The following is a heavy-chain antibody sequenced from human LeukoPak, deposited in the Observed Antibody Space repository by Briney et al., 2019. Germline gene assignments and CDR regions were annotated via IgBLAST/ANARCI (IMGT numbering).Heavy chain of an antibody. CDR3: ARDDEYYYDSSGYLY. J-gene: IGHJ4*02. CDR2: INTNTGDP. Sequence: ASVKVSCKASGYTFTSYAMNWVRQAPGQGLEWMGWINTNTGDPTYAQGFTGRFVFSLDTSVSTAYLQISSLKAEDTAVYYCARDDEYYYDSSGYLYWGQGTLVTVSS. CDR1: GYTFTSYA. V-gene: IGHV7-4-1*02. D-gene: IGHD3-22*01.